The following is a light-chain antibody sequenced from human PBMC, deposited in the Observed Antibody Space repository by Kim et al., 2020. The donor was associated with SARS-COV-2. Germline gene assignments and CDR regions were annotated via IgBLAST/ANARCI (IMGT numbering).Light chain of an antibody. J-gene: IGLJ2*01. V-gene: IGLV2-23*02. CDR3: CSYASSSTLI. CDR1: SRDVGRYNL. CDR2: EVS. Sequence: GQSITVSCTGTSRDVGRYNLVSWYQLHPGKAPKLMIYEVSKWPSGVSNRFSGSKSGNTASLTISGLQAEDEADYYCCSYASSSTLIFGGGTQLTVL.